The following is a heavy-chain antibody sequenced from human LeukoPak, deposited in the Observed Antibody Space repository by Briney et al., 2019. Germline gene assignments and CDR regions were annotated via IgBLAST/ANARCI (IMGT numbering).Heavy chain of an antibody. CDR1: GGSISSSTYF. CDR3: ARPAVTGTSPDWYFDL. J-gene: IGHJ2*01. V-gene: IGHV4-39*01. CDR2: IYYSGST. D-gene: IGHD6-19*01. Sequence: SETLSLTCTVSGGSISSSTYFWGWIRQPPGKGLEWIGSIYYSGSTFYNPSLKSRVTISVDTSKNQFSLKLSSVTAADTAVYCCARPAVTGTSPDWYFDLWGRGTLVTVSS.